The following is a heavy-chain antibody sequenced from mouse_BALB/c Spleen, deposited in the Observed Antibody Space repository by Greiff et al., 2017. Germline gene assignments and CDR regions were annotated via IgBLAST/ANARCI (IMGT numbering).Heavy chain of an antibody. Sequence: EVMLVESGGGLVKPGGSLKLSCAASGFAFSSYDMSWVRQTPEKRLEWVAYISSGGGSTYYPDTVKGRFTISRDNAKNTLYLQMSSLKSEDTAMYYCARHHYYAMDYWGQGTSVTVSS. CDR1: GFAFSSYD. CDR3: ARHHYYAMDY. V-gene: IGHV5-12-1*01. J-gene: IGHJ4*01. CDR2: ISSGGGST.